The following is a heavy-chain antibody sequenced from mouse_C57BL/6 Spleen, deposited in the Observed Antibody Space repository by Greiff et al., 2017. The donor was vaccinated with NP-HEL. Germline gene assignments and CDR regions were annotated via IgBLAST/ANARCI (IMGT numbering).Heavy chain of an antibody. Sequence: VQLQQSGAELARPGASVKLSCKASGYTFTSYGISWVKQRTGQGLEWIGEIYPRSGNTYYNEKFKGKATLTADKSSSTAYMDLRSLTSEDSAVYVCASDYGSSYGYAMDYWGQGTSVTVSS. CDR3: ASDYGSSYGYAMDY. J-gene: IGHJ4*01. V-gene: IGHV1-81*01. CDR2: IYPRSGNT. CDR1: GYTFTSYG. D-gene: IGHD1-1*01.